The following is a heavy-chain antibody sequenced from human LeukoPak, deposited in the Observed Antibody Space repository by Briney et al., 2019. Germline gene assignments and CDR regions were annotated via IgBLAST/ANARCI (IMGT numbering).Heavy chain of an antibody. D-gene: IGHD4-17*01. V-gene: IGHV4-59*01. J-gene: IGHJ4*02. CDR1: GGSISSYY. Sequence: SETLSITCTVSGGSISSYYWSWIRQPPGKGLEWIGNIYYSGSTNYNPSLKSRVTIPLDASNNRFSLKLSSVTAADTAVYYCARETGPRSNFDYWGQGTLVTVSS. CDR3: ARETGPRSNFDY. CDR2: IYYSGST.